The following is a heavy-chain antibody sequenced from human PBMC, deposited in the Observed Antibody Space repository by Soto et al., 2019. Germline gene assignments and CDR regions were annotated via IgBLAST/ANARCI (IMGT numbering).Heavy chain of an antibody. J-gene: IGHJ6*02. CDR3: AKVGDYDILNGLNYHHAMDV. CDR2: ISDSGDST. V-gene: IGHV3-23*01. Sequence: GGSLRLSCAASGFTFSRYAMYWVRQAPGKGLEWVSAISDSGDSTYYADSVKGRFTISRDNSKNTLSMQMNSLRAEDTAEYYCAKVGDYDILNGLNYHHAMDVWVQGTTVTVSS. CDR1: GFTFSRYA. D-gene: IGHD3-9*01.